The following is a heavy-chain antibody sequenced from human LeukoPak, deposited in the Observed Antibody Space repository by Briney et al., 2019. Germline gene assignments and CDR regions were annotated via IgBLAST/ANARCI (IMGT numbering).Heavy chain of an antibody. Sequence: GGSLRLSCAASGFTFSSYAMSWVRQAPGKGLEWVSAISGSGGSTYYADSVKGRFTISRDNSKNTLYLQMNSLRAEDTAVYYCAKAGTIFGVVTHAVDYWGQGTLVTVSS. V-gene: IGHV3-23*01. CDR2: ISGSGGST. CDR1: GFTFSSYA. D-gene: IGHD3-3*01. J-gene: IGHJ4*02. CDR3: AKAGTIFGVVTHAVDY.